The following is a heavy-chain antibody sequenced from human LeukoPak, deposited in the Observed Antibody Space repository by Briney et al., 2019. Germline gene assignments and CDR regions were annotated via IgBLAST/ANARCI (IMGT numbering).Heavy chain of an antibody. CDR1: GFTFSSYA. CDR2: ISGSGGST. V-gene: IGHV3-23*01. J-gene: IGHJ1*01. CDR3: AKASKQWLVHAEYFQH. D-gene: IGHD6-19*01. Sequence: PGGSLRLSCAASGFTFSSYAMSWVRQAPGKGLEWVSAISGSGGSTCYADSVKGRFTISRDNSKNTLYLQMNSLRAEDTAVYYCAKASKQWLVHAEYFQHWGQGTLVTVSS.